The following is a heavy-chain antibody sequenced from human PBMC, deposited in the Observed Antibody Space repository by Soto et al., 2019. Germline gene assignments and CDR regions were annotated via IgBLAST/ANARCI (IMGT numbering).Heavy chain of an antibody. J-gene: IGHJ4*02. D-gene: IGHD3-10*01. CDR2: ISYDGSDK. Sequence: QVQLVESGGGVVQPGRSLRLSCAGSGFPFTSYGMHWVREGPDKGLEWVAVISYDGSDKYYADSVKGRFTISRDNSKNTLYLQMNSLRPDDTAWYYWVGGQSYFDYRGQGTLVSVSS. CDR1: GFPFTSYG. CDR3: VGGQSYFDY. V-gene: IGHV3-30*03.